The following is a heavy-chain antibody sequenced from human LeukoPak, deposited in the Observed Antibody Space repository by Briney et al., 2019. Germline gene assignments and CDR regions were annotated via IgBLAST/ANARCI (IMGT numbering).Heavy chain of an antibody. Sequence: PSETLSLTCTVSGGSISSYYWSWIRQPPGKGLEWIGYIYYSGSTNYNPSLKSRVTISVDTSKNQFSLKLTSLTAADTAVYYCARDPPAGTSRYWGQGTLVTVSS. CDR2: IYYSGST. D-gene: IGHD1-7*01. CDR3: ARDPPAGTSRY. CDR1: GGSISSYY. V-gene: IGHV4-59*12. J-gene: IGHJ4*02.